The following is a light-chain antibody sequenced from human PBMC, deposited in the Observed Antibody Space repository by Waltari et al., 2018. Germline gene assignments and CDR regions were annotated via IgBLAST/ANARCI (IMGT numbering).Light chain of an antibody. Sequence: QSALTQPASVSGSPGQSITISCTGTRSDVGGYNYVSWYQQHPGKVPKLMIYDVSNRPSGVSNRFSGSKSGNTASLTISGLQAEDEADYYCSSYTSSSTLWVFGGGTKLTVL. CDR1: RSDVGGYNY. J-gene: IGLJ3*02. V-gene: IGLV2-14*03. CDR2: DVS. CDR3: SSYTSSSTLWV.